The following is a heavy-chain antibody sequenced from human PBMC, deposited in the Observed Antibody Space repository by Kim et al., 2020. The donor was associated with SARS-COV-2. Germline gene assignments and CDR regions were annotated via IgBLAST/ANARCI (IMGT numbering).Heavy chain of an antibody. J-gene: IGHJ4*02. V-gene: IGHV4-34*01. CDR1: GGSFSGYY. Sequence: SETLSLTCAAYGGSFSGYYWSWIRQPPGKGLEWIGEINHSGSTNYNPSLKSRVTISVDTSKNQFSLKLSSVTAADTAVYYCARGPCYYDSSGYDNWGQGT. D-gene: IGHD3-22*01. CDR2: INHSGST. CDR3: ARGPCYYDSSGYDN.